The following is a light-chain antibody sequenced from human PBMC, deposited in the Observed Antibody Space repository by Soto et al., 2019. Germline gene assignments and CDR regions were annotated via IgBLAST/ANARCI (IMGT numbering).Light chain of an antibody. Sequence: QSVLTQPPSVSGAPGQRVTISCTGSSSNIGAGYDVHWYQQLPGTAPKLLIYGNSNRPSGVPYRFSDSKSGTSASLAITRLQAEDEADYYCQSYDRSLTVVFGGGTKLTVL. CDR2: GNS. J-gene: IGLJ2*01. V-gene: IGLV1-40*01. CDR3: QSYDRSLTVV. CDR1: SSNIGAGYD.